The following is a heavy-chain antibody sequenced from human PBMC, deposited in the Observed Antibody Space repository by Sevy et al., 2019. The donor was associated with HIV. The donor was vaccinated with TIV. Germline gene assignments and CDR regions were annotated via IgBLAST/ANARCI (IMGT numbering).Heavy chain of an antibody. CDR2: ISYDGSNK. CDR1: GFTFSSYG. D-gene: IGHD1-1*01. V-gene: IGHV3-30*18. J-gene: IGHJ3*01. CDR3: AKDSISSTIGTTGDAFDF. Sequence: GGSLRLSCAASGFTFSSYGMHWVRQAPGKGLEWVAVISYDGSNKYYADSVKDRFTISRDNSKNTLYLQMNSLRAVDTAVYYCAKDSISSTIGTTGDAFDFWGQGTMVTVSS.